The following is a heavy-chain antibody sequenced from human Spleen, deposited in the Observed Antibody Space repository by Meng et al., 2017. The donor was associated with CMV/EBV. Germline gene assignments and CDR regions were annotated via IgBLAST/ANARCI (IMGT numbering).Heavy chain of an antibody. J-gene: IGHJ4*01. CDR3: ARGEIWRYFDSNPDY. Sequence: GGSLRLSCAASGFTFSSYSMNWVRQAPGKGLEWVSSISSSSSYIYYADSVKGRFTISRDNAKNSLYLQMNSLKAEDTAIYYCARGEIWRYFDSNPDYWGHGTLVTVSS. D-gene: IGHD3-22*01. CDR1: GFTFSSYS. V-gene: IGHV3-21*01. CDR2: ISSSSSYI.